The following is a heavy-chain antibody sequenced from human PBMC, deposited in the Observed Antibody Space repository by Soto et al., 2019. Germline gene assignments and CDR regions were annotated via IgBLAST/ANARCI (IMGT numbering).Heavy chain of an antibody. CDR2: IIPIFGTA. V-gene: IGHV1-69*13. J-gene: IGHJ4*02. Sequence: GASVKVSCKASGGTFSSYAISWVRQAPGQGLEWMGGIIPIFGTANYAQKFQGRATITADESTSTAYMELSSLRSEDTAVYYCASMTEIWFGEELWGQGTLVTVSS. D-gene: IGHD3-10*01. CDR3: ASMTEIWFGEEL. CDR1: GGTFSSYA.